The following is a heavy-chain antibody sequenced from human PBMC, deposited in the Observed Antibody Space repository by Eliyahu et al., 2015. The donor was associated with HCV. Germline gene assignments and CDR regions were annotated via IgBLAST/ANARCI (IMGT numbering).Heavy chain of an antibody. CDR3: ARQGYLGYCSSTSCYTTGYFDY. D-gene: IGHD2-2*02. CDR1: GXSISSXSYY. V-gene: IGHV4-39*01. J-gene: IGHJ4*02. Sequence: QLQLQESGPGLVKPSETLSLTCTVXGXSISSXSYYWGWXRQPXGKGLEWIGSIYYSGSTYYNPSLKSRVTISVDTSKNQFSLKLSSVTAADTAVYYCARQGYLGYCSSTSCYTTGYFDYWGQGTLVTVSS. CDR2: IYYSGST.